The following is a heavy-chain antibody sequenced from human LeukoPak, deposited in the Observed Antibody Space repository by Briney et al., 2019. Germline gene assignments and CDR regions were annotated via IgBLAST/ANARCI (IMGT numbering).Heavy chain of an antibody. CDR2: IYYSGST. D-gene: IGHD3-10*01. CDR1: GGSISSYY. V-gene: IGHV4-59*08. CDR3: ARYSLRRVRGVIGAFDI. J-gene: IGHJ3*02. Sequence: SETLSLTCTVSGGSISSYYWSWIRQPPGKGLEWIGYIYYSGSTNYNPSLKSRVTISVDTSKNQFSLKLSSVTAADTAVYYCARYSLRRVRGVIGAFDIWGQGTMVTVFS.